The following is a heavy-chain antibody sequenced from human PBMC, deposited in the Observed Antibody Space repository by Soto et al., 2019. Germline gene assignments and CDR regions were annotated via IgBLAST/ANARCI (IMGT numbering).Heavy chain of an antibody. J-gene: IGHJ6*02. CDR3: AKSGGDYVDYYYGMDV. CDR1: GFTFSSYG. D-gene: IGHD2-21*02. Sequence: GGSLRLSCAASGFTFSSYGMHWVRQAPGKGLEWVAVISYDGSNKYYADSVKGRFTISRDNSKNTLYLQMNSLRAEDTAVYYCAKSGGDYVDYYYGMDVWGQGTTVTVSS. CDR2: ISYDGSNK. V-gene: IGHV3-30*18.